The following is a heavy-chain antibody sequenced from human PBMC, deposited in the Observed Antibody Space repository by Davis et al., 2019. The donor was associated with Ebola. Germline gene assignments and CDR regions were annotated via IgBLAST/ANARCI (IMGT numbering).Heavy chain of an antibody. D-gene: IGHD5-24*01. CDR2: ISDDGSKK. CDR3: AKGWLHFDY. Sequence: GESLKISCAASGFMFSSYGMHWVRQAPGKGLEWVAVISDDGSKKYYADSVKGRFTISRDNSKNKLYLQMNSLRAEDTAMYYCAKGWLHFDYWGQGTLVTVSS. V-gene: IGHV3-30*18. CDR1: GFMFSSYG. J-gene: IGHJ4*02.